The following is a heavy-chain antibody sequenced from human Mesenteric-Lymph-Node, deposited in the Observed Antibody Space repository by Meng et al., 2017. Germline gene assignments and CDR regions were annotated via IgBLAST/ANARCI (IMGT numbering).Heavy chain of an antibody. D-gene: IGHD3-22*01. CDR1: GFTFTTFA. CDR3: ARELFSYYYDSSGLGFFY. CDR2: ISASGANT. J-gene: IGHJ4*02. Sequence: ETLSLTCAVSGFTFTTFAMSWVRQAPGKGLEWVSSISASGANTHYADSVKGRFTISRDNSKNTLYLQMNSLRAEDTAVYYCARELFSYYYDSSGLGFFYWGQGTLVTVSS. V-gene: IGHV3-23*01.